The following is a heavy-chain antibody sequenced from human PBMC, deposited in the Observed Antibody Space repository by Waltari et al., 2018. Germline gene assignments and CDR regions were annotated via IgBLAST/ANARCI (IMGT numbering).Heavy chain of an antibody. V-gene: IGHV1-18*01. D-gene: IGHD2-2*02. J-gene: IGHJ4*02. CDR2: INTQNGST. CDR3: ARTCISAACYMIY. CDR1: GYTFTSRG. Sequence: QVQLVQSGGEMKEPGASVKVSCKASGYTFTSRGINWVRQAPGQGLEWMGWINTQNGSTNDTQNLQGRCTMTADTSTTTAYMELRSLKSDDTAIYYCARTCISAACYMIYWGQGTLVTVSA.